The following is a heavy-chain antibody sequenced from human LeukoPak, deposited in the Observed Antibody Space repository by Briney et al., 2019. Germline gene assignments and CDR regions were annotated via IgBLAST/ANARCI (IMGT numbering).Heavy chain of an antibody. Sequence: VASVEVSCKASGYTFTGHYMNWVRLAPGQGLEWMGWINPTGGTTYAQKLQDRVTMTRDTSINTAYMELSGLRSDDTAVYYCARDLGWSSSHWGQGTLVTVSS. CDR3: ARDLGWSSSH. CDR1: GYTFTGHY. V-gene: IGHV1-2*02. D-gene: IGHD6-6*01. J-gene: IGHJ4*02. CDR2: INPTGGT.